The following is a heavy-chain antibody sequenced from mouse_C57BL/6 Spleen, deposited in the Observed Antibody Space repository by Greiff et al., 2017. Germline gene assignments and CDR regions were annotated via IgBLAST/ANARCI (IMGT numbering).Heavy chain of an antibody. CDR2: ISSGNSTI. J-gene: IGHJ2*01. V-gene: IGHV5-17*01. Sequence: EVQLVESGGGLVKPGGSLKLSCAASGFTFSDYGMNWVRQAPEKGLEWVAYISSGNSTIYYADKVKGRFTISRDNAKNTLFLQMTSLLSEDTAMYYCARPDGYYSFYFGCWGQGTTLTVSS. D-gene: IGHD2-3*01. CDR1: GFTFSDYG. CDR3: ARPDGYYSFYFGC.